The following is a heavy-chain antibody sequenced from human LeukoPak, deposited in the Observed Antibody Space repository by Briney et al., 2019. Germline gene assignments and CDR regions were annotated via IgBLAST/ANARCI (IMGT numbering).Heavy chain of an antibody. CDR2: IYTSGST. J-gene: IGHJ6*03. Sequence: SETLSLTCTVSGGSISSYYWSWIRQPPGKGLEWIGYIYTSGSTNYNPSLKSRVTISVDTSKNQFSLKLSSVTAADTAVYYCARHPVQFESGYYYMDVWGKGTTVTVSS. CDR3: ARHPVQFESGYYYMDV. D-gene: IGHD4-11*01. V-gene: IGHV4-4*09. CDR1: GGSISSYY.